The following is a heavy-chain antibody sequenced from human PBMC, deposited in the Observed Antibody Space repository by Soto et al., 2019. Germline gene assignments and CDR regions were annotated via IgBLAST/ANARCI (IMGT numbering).Heavy chain of an antibody. D-gene: IGHD5-18*01. CDR2: ISAYNGNT. V-gene: IGHV1-18*01. CDR3: ARDESGYSYGFDY. Sequence: QVQLVQSETEVKKPGASVKVSCKASGYTFTHYGITWVRQAPGQGLEWMGWISAYNGNTKYAQSHRGRVTMTTDTSTSTAYMELRSLRSDATAVYYCARDESGYSYGFDYWGQGTLVTVSS. CDR1: GYTFTHYG. J-gene: IGHJ4*02.